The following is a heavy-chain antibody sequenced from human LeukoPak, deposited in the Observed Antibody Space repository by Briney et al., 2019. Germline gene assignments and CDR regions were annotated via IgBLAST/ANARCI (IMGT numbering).Heavy chain of an antibody. V-gene: IGHV4-59*01. Sequence: GSLRLSCAASGFTFSSYWMHWVRQAPGKGLVWIGYIYYSGSTNYNPSLKSRVTISVDTSKNQFSLKLSSVTAADTAVYYCARGSITMVRGVIPNWFDPWGQGTLVTVSS. CDR1: GFTFSSYW. CDR2: IYYSGST. J-gene: IGHJ5*02. D-gene: IGHD3-10*01. CDR3: ARGSITMVRGVIPNWFDP.